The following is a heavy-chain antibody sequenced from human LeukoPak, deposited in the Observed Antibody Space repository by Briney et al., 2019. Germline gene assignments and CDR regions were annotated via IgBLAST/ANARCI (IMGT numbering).Heavy chain of an antibody. D-gene: IGHD3-10*01. Sequence: SETLSLTCTVSGGSISSSSYYWGCIRQPPGKGLEWIGSIYYSGSTYYNPSLKSRVTISVDTSKNQFSLKLSSVTAADTAVYYCARQMVRGANPYFDYWGQGTLVTVSS. CDR2: IYYSGST. CDR3: ARQMVRGANPYFDY. CDR1: GGSISSSSYY. J-gene: IGHJ4*02. V-gene: IGHV4-39*01.